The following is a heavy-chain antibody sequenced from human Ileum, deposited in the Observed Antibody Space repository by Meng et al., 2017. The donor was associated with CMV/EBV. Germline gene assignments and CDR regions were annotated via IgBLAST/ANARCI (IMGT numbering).Heavy chain of an antibody. CDR3: ARDIDALYYFDC. V-gene: IGHV3-30-3*01. J-gene: IGHJ4*02. CDR1: RITCGGYA. Sequence: QVPVVGSGLVEVQPGTSLRCAVAGGRITCGGYAMRWVRKAPGKGLEWMAVLSYDGSNKYYADSEKGRFTTAGDTSKHTLYLQMNSLRAEDAAVYYCARDIDALYYFDCWGQGTLVTVSS. CDR2: LSYDGSNK. D-gene: IGHD3-16*02.